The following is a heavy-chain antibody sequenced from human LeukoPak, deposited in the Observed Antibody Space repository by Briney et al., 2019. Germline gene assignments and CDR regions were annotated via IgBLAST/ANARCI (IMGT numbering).Heavy chain of an antibody. Sequence: GGSLRLSCAASGFTFDDYAMHWVRHAPGKGLEWVSGISWNSGSIGYADSVKGRFTISRDNAKNSLYLQMNSLRAEDTAVYYCAKGVVTAHYYFDYWGQGTLVTVSS. V-gene: IGHV3-9*01. CDR3: AKGVVTAHYYFDY. CDR2: ISWNSGSI. D-gene: IGHD2-21*02. J-gene: IGHJ4*02. CDR1: GFTFDDYA.